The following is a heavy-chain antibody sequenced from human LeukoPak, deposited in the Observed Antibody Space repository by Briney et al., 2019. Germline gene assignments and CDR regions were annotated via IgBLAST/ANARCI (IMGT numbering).Heavy chain of an antibody. CDR1: GYTLTELS. Sequence: ASVKDSCKVSGYTLTELSMHWVRQAPGKGLEWMGGFDPEDGETIYAQKFQGRVTMTEDTSTDTAYMELSSLRSEDTAVYYCARVLSRMITFGGVIVSRYWGQGTLVTVSS. D-gene: IGHD3-16*02. CDR3: ARVLSRMITFGGVIVSRY. V-gene: IGHV1-24*01. J-gene: IGHJ4*02. CDR2: FDPEDGET.